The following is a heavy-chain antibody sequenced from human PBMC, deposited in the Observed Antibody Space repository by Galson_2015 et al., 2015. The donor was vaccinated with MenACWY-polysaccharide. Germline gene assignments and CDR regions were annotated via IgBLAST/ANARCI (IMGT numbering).Heavy chain of an antibody. CDR1: GITLRSYV. V-gene: IGHV3-23*01. J-gene: IGHJ1*01. CDR2: IGGGGDGR. D-gene: IGHD6-13*01. CDR3: AKDAIAGIVLTPLLIPFHL. Sequence: SLRLSCAVSGITLRSYVMSWVRQAPGKGLEWVSTIGGGGDGRYYADSVKGRFTISRDNSKNTVFLEMNSLRAEDTAIYYCAKDAIAGIVLTPLLIPFHLWGQGTLVTVSS.